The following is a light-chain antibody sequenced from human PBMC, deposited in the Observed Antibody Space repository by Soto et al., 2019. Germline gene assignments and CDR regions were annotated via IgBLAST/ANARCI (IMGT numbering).Light chain of an antibody. CDR3: QPYDPSLSVFYV. J-gene: IGLJ1*01. CDR2: DNN. V-gene: IGLV1-40*01. CDR1: SSNIGAGYN. Sequence: QSVLTQPPSVSGAPGQRVSISCTGSSSNIGAGYNVHWYQQLPGTAPKLLIYDNNNRPSGVPDRFSGSKSGTSASLAITGLQAEDEADYYCQPYDPSLSVFYVFETGTKVTVL.